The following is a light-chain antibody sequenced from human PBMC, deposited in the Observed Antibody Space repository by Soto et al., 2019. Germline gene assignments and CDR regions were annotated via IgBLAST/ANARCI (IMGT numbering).Light chain of an antibody. Sequence: QSALTRPPSASGSPGQSVTISCTGTSSDVGAHNYVSWYQQHPGKAPKLMIYEVNKRPSGVPDRFSGSKSGNTASLTVSGLHADDEADYYCISYAGTAYVAIGGGTQLTVL. CDR3: ISYAGTAYVA. V-gene: IGLV2-8*01. CDR1: SSDVGAHNY. J-gene: IGLJ2*01. CDR2: EVN.